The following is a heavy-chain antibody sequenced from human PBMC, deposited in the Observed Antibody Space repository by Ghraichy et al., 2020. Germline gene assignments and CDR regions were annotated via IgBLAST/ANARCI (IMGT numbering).Heavy chain of an antibody. CDR2: IRSKAYGGTT. Sequence: GGSLRLSCTAYGFTFGDYAMSWFRQAPGKGLEWVGFIRSKAYGGTTEYAASVKGRFTISRDDSKSIAYLQMNSLKTEDTAVYYCTRDPTHYYGSGSYYRREPEEYYYYGMDVWGQGTTVTVSS. CDR1: GFTFGDYA. D-gene: IGHD3-10*01. V-gene: IGHV3-49*03. CDR3: TRDPTHYYGSGSYYRREPEEYYYYGMDV. J-gene: IGHJ6*02.